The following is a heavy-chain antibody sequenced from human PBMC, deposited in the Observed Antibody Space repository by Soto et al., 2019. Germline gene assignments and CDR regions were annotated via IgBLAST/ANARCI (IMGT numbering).Heavy chain of an antibody. Sequence: EVQLLESGGGLVQPGGSLRLSCAASGFTFSSSGMSWVRQAPGKGLEWVSGITDSGGSTYYVDPVKGRFTISRDNSKNTLSLEMNSLRAEDTAVYYCAKDSGWLHYYWGQGTLVTVSS. CDR3: AKDSGWLHYY. CDR2: ITDSGGST. J-gene: IGHJ4*02. D-gene: IGHD5-12*01. CDR1: GFTFSSSG. V-gene: IGHV3-23*01.